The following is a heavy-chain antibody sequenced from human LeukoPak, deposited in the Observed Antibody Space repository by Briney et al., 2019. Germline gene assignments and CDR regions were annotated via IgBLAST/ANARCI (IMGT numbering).Heavy chain of an antibody. Sequence: GGSLRLSCAASGFSFSNHYINWVRQTPGKGLEWVGRTRNKAHNYTTSYAASVQGRFTISRHASKKLMYLQMNSLKTEDTAVYFCVRDQGRPGDYWGQGTLVTVSS. CDR3: VRDQGRPGDY. D-gene: IGHD2-2*01. CDR1: GFSFSNHY. V-gene: IGHV3-72*01. J-gene: IGHJ4*02. CDR2: TRNKAHNYTT.